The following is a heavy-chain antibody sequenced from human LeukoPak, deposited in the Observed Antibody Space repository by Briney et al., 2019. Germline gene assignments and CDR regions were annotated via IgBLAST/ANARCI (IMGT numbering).Heavy chain of an antibody. D-gene: IGHD3-9*01. CDR2: TYYRSKWYN. CDR3: AREVLRYFDWLLVPMDV. CDR1: GDSVSSNSAA. J-gene: IGHJ6*02. V-gene: IGHV6-1*01. Sequence: SQTLSLTCAISGDSVSSNSAAWNWIRQSPSRGLEWLGRTYYRSKWYNDYAVSVKSRITINPDASKNQFSLQLNSVTPEDTAVYYCAREVLRYFDWLLVPMDVWGQGTTVTVSS.